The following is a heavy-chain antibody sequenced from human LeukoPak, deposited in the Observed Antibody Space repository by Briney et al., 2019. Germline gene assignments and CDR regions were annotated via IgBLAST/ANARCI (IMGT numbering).Heavy chain of an antibody. D-gene: IGHD2-2*01. CDR2: INHSGST. CDR1: GGSFSGYY. V-gene: IGHV4-34*01. Sequence: SETLSLTCAVYGGSFSGYYWSWIRQPPGKGLEGIGEINHSGSTNYNPSLKSRVTISVDTSKNQFSLKLSSVTAADTAVYYCASRVVPAASGSDYWGQGTLVTVSS. J-gene: IGHJ4*02. CDR3: ASRVVPAASGSDY.